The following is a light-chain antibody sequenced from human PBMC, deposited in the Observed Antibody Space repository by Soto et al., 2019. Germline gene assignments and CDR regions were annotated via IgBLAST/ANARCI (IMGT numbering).Light chain of an antibody. Sequence: EIVLTQSPGTLSLSPWEIATLSCRASQSVSSSYLAWYQQKPGQAPRLLIYGASSRATGIPDRFSGSGSGTDFTLTISRLEPEDFAVYYCQQYGSPPSPTFGGGTKVDIK. J-gene: IGKJ4*01. V-gene: IGKV3-20*01. CDR3: QQYGSPPSPT. CDR1: QSVSSSY. CDR2: GAS.